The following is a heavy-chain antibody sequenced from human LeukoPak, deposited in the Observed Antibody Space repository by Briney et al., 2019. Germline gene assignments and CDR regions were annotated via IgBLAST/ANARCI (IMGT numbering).Heavy chain of an antibody. D-gene: IGHD3-3*01. V-gene: IGHV3-23*01. CDR3: ARGYDFWSGSDY. CDR2: LSGTGGST. CDR1: GFTFSNYA. Sequence: GGSLRLSCAASGFTFSNYAMSWVRQAPGKGLEWVSTLSGTGGSTYYADSVKGRFTISRDNAKNSLYLQMNSLRAEDTAVYYCARGYDFWSGSDYWGQGTLVTVSS. J-gene: IGHJ4*02.